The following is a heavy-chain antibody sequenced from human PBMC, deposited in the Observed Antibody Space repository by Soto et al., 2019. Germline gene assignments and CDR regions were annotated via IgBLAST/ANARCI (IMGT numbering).Heavy chain of an antibody. J-gene: IGHJ4*02. CDR1: SGTISSYY. CDR3: ARSDGRY. V-gene: IGHV4-59*01. CDR2: IYYSGST. Sequence: QVQLQESGPGLVKPSETLSLTCTVSSGTISSYYWSWIRQPPGKGLEWIGYIYYSGSTNYNPSLKSRVTISVDTSKNQFSLKLSSVTAADTAVYYCARSDGRYWGQGTLVNVSS.